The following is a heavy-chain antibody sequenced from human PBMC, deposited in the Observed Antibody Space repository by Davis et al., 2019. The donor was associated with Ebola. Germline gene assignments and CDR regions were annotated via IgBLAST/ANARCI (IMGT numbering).Heavy chain of an antibody. J-gene: IGHJ4*02. CDR2: IEKDGSAK. Sequence: PGGSLRLSCTASRFAIRTYWINWVRQAPGKGLEWVANIEKDGSAKYYVDSVRGRFTISRDNRKNSVYLQMNSLRVEDTAVYFCARGHYTSGWGQGTLVTVS. CDR3: ARGHYTSG. D-gene: IGHD4-11*01. V-gene: IGHV3-7*01. CDR1: RFAIRTYW.